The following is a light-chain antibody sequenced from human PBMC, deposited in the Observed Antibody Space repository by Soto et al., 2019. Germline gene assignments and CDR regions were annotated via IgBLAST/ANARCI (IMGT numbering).Light chain of an antibody. Sequence: IQLTQSPSSLSASVGDRVTITCRASQGIINYLAWYQQKPGKAPKLLIYGASTLQSGVPSRFGGSGSGTAFTLTVSSPQPEDCATYYCQHLVMCPPTFGPGTKVDI. J-gene: IGKJ3*01. CDR3: QHLVMCPPT. CDR1: QGIINY. CDR2: GAS. V-gene: IGKV1-9*01.